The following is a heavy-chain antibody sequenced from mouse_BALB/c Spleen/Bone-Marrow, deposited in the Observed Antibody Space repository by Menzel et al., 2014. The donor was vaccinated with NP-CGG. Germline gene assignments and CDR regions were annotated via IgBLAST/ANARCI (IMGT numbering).Heavy chain of an antibody. V-gene: IGHV4-1*02. CDR3: ARLGYYGSFAY. CDR2: INPDSSTI. D-gene: IGHD1-2*01. J-gene: IGHJ3*01. Sequence: EVQLQESGGGLVQPGGSLKLSCAASGFDFSRYWMSWVRQAPGKGLEWIGEINPDSSTINYTPSLKDKFIISRDNAKKTLYLQMSKVRSEDTALYYCARLGYYGSFAYGGQGTLVTVSA. CDR1: GFDFSRYW.